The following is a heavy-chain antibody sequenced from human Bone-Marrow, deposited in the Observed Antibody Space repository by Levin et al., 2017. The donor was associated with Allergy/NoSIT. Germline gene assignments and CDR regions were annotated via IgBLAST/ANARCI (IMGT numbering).Heavy chain of an antibody. CDR3: ARNPGSINWS. CDR1: GFTVSNNY. D-gene: IGHD6-13*01. J-gene: IGHJ4*02. V-gene: IGHV3-53*01. CDR2: IYSVGTT. Sequence: AGGSLRLSCAASGFTVSNNYMSWVRQPPGKGLEWVSLIYSVGTTHYADSVRGRFTISRDHSENTLYLQMNYLRAEDTAVYYCARNPGSINWSWGQGTLVTVSS.